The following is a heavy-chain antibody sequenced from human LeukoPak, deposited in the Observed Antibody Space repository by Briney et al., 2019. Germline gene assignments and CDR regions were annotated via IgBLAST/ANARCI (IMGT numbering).Heavy chain of an antibody. J-gene: IGHJ4*02. CDR1: GGSISSGDYS. Sequence: SETLSLTCAVSGGSISSGDYSWNWIRQPPGKGLVWIGYIYHSGSTYFNPSLKSRVTISVDRSKNQFSLKLSSVTAADTAVYYCARGYCSGGSCYPQFDYWGQGTLVTVSS. D-gene: IGHD2-15*01. V-gene: IGHV4-30-2*01. CDR2: IYHSGST. CDR3: ARGYCSGGSCYPQFDY.